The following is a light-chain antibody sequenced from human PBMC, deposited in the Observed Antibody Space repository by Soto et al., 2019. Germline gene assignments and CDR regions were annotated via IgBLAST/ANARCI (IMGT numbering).Light chain of an antibody. CDR1: QSISSW. J-gene: IGKJ1*01. Sequence: DIQMTQSPSTLSASVGDRVTITCRASQSISSWLAWYQQKPGKAPKLLIYDASSLESGVPSRFSGSGSGTEFTLTISSPQPDDFATYYCQQYNSYLWTFGQGTKAEIQ. V-gene: IGKV1-5*01. CDR2: DAS. CDR3: QQYNSYLWT.